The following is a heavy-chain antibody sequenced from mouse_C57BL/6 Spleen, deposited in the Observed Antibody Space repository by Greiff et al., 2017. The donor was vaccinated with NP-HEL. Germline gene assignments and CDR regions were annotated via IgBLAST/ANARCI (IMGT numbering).Heavy chain of an antibody. V-gene: IGHV1-63*01. D-gene: IGHD1-1*01. CDR2: IYPGGGYT. CDR3: ARTDYYGSSYEKYYAMDY. Sequence: QVQLKESGAELVRPGTSVKMSCKASGYTFTNYWIGWAKQRPGHGLEWIGDIYPGGGYTNYNEKFKGKATLTADKSSSTAYMQFSSLTSEDSAIYYCARTDYYGSSYEKYYAMDYWGQGTSVTVSS. CDR1: GYTFTNYW. J-gene: IGHJ4*01.